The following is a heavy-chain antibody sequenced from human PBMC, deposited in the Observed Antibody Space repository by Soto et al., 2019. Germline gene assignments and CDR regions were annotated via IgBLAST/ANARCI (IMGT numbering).Heavy chain of an antibody. Sequence: GGSLRLSCAASGFTFSSHAMHWVRQAPGEGQGLRRGLEWVSYISSSSSTIYYADSVKGRFTISRDNAKNSLYLQMNSLRAEDTAVYYCARESRFLEWLSLNWFDPWGQGTLVTV. D-gene: IGHD3-3*01. CDR3: ARESRFLEWLSLNWFDP. CDR2: ISSSSSTI. CDR1: GFTFSSHA. V-gene: IGHV3-48*01. J-gene: IGHJ5*02.